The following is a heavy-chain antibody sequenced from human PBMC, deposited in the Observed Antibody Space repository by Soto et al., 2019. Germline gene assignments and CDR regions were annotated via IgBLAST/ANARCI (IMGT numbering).Heavy chain of an antibody. CDR3: ARLYYDFWSGYYPVWFDP. CDR2: INHSGST. V-gene: IGHV4-34*01. J-gene: IGHJ5*02. CDR1: GGSFSGYY. D-gene: IGHD3-3*01. Sequence: SETLSLTCAVYGGSFSGYYWSWIRQPPGKGLEWIGEINHSGSTNYNPSLKSRVTISVDTSKNQFSLKLSSVTAADTAVYYCARLYYDFWSGYYPVWFDPWGQGTLVTVSS.